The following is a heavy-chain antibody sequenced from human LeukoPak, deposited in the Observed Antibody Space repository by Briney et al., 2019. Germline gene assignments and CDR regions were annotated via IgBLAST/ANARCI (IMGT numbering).Heavy chain of an antibody. D-gene: IGHD6-19*01. J-gene: IGHJ4*02. Sequence: GPSVKVSCKASGYTFTSYYMHWVRQAPGQGLEWMGIINPSGGSTSYAQKFKGRVTMTRDTSTSTVYMELSSLRSEDTAVYYCARAPSLESSGWYVSDYWGQGTLVTVFS. CDR1: GYTFTSYY. CDR3: ARAPSLESSGWYVSDY. V-gene: IGHV1-46*01. CDR2: INPSGGST.